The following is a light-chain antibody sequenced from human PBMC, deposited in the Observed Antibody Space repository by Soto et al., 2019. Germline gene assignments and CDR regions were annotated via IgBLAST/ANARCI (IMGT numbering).Light chain of an antibody. CDR2: DAS. V-gene: IGKV1-5*01. CDR3: QQYNSYPGK. Sequence: IEITHSPSTLSASVGDRVTITCRASQSISSWLAWYQQKPGKAPELLIYDASSLESGVPSRFSGSGSGKELAITISSMQPDDFETYSCQQYNSYPGKFGQGKQVDIK. CDR1: QSISSW. J-gene: IGKJ1*01.